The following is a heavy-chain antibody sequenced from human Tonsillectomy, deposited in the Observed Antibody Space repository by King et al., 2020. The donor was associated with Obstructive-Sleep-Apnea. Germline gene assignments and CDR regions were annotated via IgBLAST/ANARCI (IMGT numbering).Heavy chain of an antibody. V-gene: IGHV3-64D*06. CDR3: VREYYDFWSGLGYYGMDV. D-gene: IGHD3-3*01. Sequence: QLVQSGGGLVQPGGSLRLSCSASGFTFNNCAMHWVRQAPGKGLQYVSAISSNGDSTYYADSVKGRFTISRDNSKNTLYLQMSSLRAEDTAVYYCVREYYDFWSGLGYYGMDVWGQGTTVTVSS. CDR1: GFTFNNCA. J-gene: IGHJ6*02. CDR2: ISSNGDST.